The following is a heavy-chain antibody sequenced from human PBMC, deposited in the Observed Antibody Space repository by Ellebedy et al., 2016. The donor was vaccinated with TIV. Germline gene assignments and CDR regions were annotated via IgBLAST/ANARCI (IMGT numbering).Heavy chain of an antibody. CDR1: GFTFTTFW. Sequence: GESLKISCAASGFTFTTFWMSWVRQAPGKGLEWVGNINQDGSEKCYGDSVKGRFTISRDNAKNSVYLQMNSRRAEDTAVYYCARENWYNDYWGQGTLVTVSS. V-gene: IGHV3-7*04. D-gene: IGHD1/OR15-1a*01. CDR3: ARENWYNDY. CDR2: INQDGSEK. J-gene: IGHJ4*02.